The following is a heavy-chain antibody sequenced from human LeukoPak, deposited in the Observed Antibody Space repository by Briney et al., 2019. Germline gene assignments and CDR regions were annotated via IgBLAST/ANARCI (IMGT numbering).Heavy chain of an antibody. J-gene: IGHJ6*04. V-gene: IGHV1-69*06. CDR1: GGTFSSYA. Sequence: ASVKVSCKASGGTFSSYAISWVRQAPGQGPEWMGGIIPIFGTANYAQKFQGRVTITADKSTSTAYMELSSLRSEDTAVYYCARDARGSGSYPVWGKGTTVTVSS. CDR3: ARDARGSGSYPV. D-gene: IGHD3-10*01. CDR2: IIPIFGTA.